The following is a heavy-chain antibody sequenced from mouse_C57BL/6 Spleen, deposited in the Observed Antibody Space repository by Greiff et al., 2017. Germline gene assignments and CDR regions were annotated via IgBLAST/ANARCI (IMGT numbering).Heavy chain of an antibody. Sequence: EVKLMESGGGLVQPGGSMKLSCVASGFTFSNYWMNWVRQSPEKGLEWVAQIRLKSDNYATHYAESVKGRFTISRDDSKSSVYLQMNNLRAEDTGIYYCTGTTVVATPYWGQGTLVTVSA. CDR2: IRLKSDNYAT. CDR3: TGTTVVATPY. V-gene: IGHV6-3*01. D-gene: IGHD1-1*01. J-gene: IGHJ3*01. CDR1: GFTFSNYW.